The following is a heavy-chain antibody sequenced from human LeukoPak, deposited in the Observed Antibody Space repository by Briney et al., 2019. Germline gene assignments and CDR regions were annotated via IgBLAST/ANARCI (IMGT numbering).Heavy chain of an antibody. CDR2: SNSDGSST. V-gene: IGHV3-74*01. CDR3: AKGYSNGYGA. J-gene: IGHJ5*02. Sequence: GGSLRLSCAASGFTFKTYWMHWVRQAPGKGLVWVSHSNSDGSSTSYADSVRGRFTISRDNAKNTLYLQMNSLRAEDTAVYYCAKGYSNGYGAWGQGTLVTVS. D-gene: IGHD6-19*01. CDR1: GFTFKTYW.